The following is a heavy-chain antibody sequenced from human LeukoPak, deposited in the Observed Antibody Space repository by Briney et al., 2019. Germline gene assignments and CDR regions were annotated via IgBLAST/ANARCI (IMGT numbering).Heavy chain of an antibody. D-gene: IGHD1-26*01. V-gene: IGHV1-2*02. Sequence: ASVKVSCKASGYTFTGYYMHWVRQAPGQGLEWMGWINPNSGGTNYARKFQGRVTMTRDTSISTAYTELSRLRSDDTAVYYCARDDSLGATYYYWGQGTLVPVSS. CDR2: INPNSGGT. CDR1: GYTFTGYY. CDR3: ARDDSLGATYYY. J-gene: IGHJ4*02.